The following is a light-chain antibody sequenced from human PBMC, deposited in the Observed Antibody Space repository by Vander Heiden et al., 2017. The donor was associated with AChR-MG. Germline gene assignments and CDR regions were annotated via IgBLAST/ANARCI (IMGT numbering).Light chain of an antibody. J-gene: IGKJ3*01. CDR3: QQRDSSPYG. Sequence: DIEMTQSPSSLSASVGDRVTITCRASQSITNYLNWYQQQPGKAPKLLIYAASTLQSGVPSRFSGRGAGTDFTLTISRLQPEDFATYYCQQRDSSPYGFGPRTKLDIE. CDR1: QSITNY. CDR2: AAS. V-gene: IGKV1-39*01.